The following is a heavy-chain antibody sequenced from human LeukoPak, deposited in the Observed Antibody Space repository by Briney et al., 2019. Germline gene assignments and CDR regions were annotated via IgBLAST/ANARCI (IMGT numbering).Heavy chain of an antibody. J-gene: IGHJ4*02. CDR1: GGTFSSYA. D-gene: IGHD6-6*01. CDR2: IIPIFGTA. CDR3: ASLIAARQTVAY. Sequence: SVKVSCTASGGTFSSYAISWVRQAPGQGLEWMGGIIPIFGTANYAQKFQGRVTITADESTSTAYMELSSLRSEDTAVYYCASLIAARQTVAYWGQGTLVTVSS. V-gene: IGHV1-69*13.